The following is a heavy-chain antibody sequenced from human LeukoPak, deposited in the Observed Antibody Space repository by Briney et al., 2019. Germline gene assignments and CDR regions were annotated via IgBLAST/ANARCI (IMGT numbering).Heavy chain of an antibody. D-gene: IGHD6-13*01. CDR3: ARDTRIAAAGTEDY. Sequence: SGGSLRLSCAASGFTFDDYAMHWVRQAPGKGLEWVSGISWNSGSIGYADSVKGRFTISRDNAKNSLYLQMNSLRAEDTAVYYCARDTRIAAAGTEDYWGQGTLVTVSS. CDR2: ISWNSGSI. V-gene: IGHV3-9*01. CDR1: GFTFDDYA. J-gene: IGHJ4*02.